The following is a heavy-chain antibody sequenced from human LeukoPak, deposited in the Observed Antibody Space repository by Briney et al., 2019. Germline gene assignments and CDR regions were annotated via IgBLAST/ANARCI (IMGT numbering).Heavy chain of an antibody. D-gene: IGHD2-2*01. CDR3: ARDLAKGTNCYGY. CDR1: GFIFSSYW. V-gene: IGHV3-74*01. Sequence: GGSLRLSCAASGFIFSSYWMHWVRQPPGKGLVYIACINKDGISTSYADSVKGRFTISRDNAKNTVYLQMNSLRAEDTAVYYCARDLAKGTNCYGYWGQGTLVTVSS. J-gene: IGHJ4*02. CDR2: INKDGIST.